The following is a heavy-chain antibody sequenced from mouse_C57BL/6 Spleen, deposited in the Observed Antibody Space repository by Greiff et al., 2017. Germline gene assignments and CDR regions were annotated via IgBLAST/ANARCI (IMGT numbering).Heavy chain of an antibody. J-gene: IGHJ4*01. D-gene: IGHD1-1*01. CDR1: GFNIKNPY. CDR3: ARVPLRGARDY. CDR2: IDPAIGIT. V-gene: IGHV14-3*01. Sequence: EVQLQQSVAELVRPGASVKLSCTASGFNIKNPYMPWLKQRPDKGLEWLGRIDPAIGITKYAPKLQGKATITADTSSNTAYLQLRSLTSEDTAIYYCARVPLRGARDYWGQGTSVTVSS.